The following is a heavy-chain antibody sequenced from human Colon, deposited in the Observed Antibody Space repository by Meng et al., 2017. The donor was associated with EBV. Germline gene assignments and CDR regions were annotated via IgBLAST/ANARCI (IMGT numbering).Heavy chain of an antibody. V-gene: IGHV4-4*02. CDR1: GGSISSSNW. D-gene: IGHD1-1*01. CDR3: MRDLLVLEKNEV. Sequence: QVALQEAGPGLVKPSETLSLTCAVSGGSISSSNWWGWVRQSPEKGLEWIGEIFHSGLTNYNPSLQSRVTISVDKSKNQFSLEVTSVTAADTAIYYCMRDLLVLEKNEVWGRGTLVTVSS. J-gene: IGHJ2*01. CDR2: IFHSGLT.